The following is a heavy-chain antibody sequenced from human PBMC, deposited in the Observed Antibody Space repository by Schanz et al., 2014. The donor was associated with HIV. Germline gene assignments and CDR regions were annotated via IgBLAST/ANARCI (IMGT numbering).Heavy chain of an antibody. D-gene: IGHD1-20*01. J-gene: IGHJ6*02. V-gene: IGHV3-9*01. CDR3: ARDGMAFYGMDV. Sequence: EVQLVESGGGLAQPGRSLRLSCAASGFTFDDYAMHWVRQAPGKGLEWVSGISWNSGSIGYADSVKGRFTISRDNAKNTLYLQMNSLRAVDTAVYFCARDGMAFYGMDVWGQGTTVTVSS. CDR2: ISWNSGSI. CDR1: GFTFDDYA.